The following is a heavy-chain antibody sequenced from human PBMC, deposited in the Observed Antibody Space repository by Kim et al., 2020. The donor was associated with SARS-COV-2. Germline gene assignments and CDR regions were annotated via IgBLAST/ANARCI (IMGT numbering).Heavy chain of an antibody. J-gene: IGHJ4*02. CDR3: ARTVPVSICGVVTAAVGGYFDY. CDR1: GGSISSNNL. D-gene: IGHD3-3*01. CDR2: NHHRERT. V-gene: IGHV4-4*02. Sequence: SETLSLTCAVSGGSISSNNLSCFVQHPRRKRLEWARENHHRERTNYKPSLKSRFSISVDKAKNQFSLKLSTVTAADTAVYYCARTVPVSICGVVTAAVGGYFDYWGQGTLVTVSS.